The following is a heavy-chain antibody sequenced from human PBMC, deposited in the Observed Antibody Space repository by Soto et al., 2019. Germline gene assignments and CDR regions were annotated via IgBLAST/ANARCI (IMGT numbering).Heavy chain of an antibody. CDR3: ARESPLLWFGELPYF. Sequence: GGSLRLSCAASGFTFSSYWMHWVRQAPGKGLVWVSRINSDGSSTSYADSVKGRFTISRDNAKNTLYLQMNSLRAEDTAVYYCARESPLLWFGELPYFWGQGTLVTVSS. CDR2: INSDGSST. D-gene: IGHD3-10*01. CDR1: GFTFSSYW. V-gene: IGHV3-74*01. J-gene: IGHJ4*02.